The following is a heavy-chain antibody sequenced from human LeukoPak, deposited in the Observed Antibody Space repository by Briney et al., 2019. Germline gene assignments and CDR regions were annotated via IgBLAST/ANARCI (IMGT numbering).Heavy chain of an antibody. V-gene: IGHV3-48*03. J-gene: IGHJ6*03. CDR3: ARPLRNYYHYVDV. CDR1: GFNFSTYE. CDR2: ITASGETI. Sequence: GGYLRLSCAASGFNFSTYEMNWVRQAPGKGLEWTSYITASGETIYYADSVKGRFTISRDNAKNSMYLQMNSLRAEDTGVYYCARPLRNYYHYVDVWGKGPTLSVSS.